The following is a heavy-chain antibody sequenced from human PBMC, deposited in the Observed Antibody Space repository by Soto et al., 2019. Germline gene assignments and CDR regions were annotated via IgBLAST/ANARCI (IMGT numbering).Heavy chain of an antibody. CDR2: ISAYNGNP. Sequence: QVQLVQSGAEVKKHAASVTDSCKASGYTFTSYGISWVRQDPGQGLEWMGWISAYNGNPNHAQNLQGRVTMTTDTATSTAYMQLTGLTSDYTAVYFWARELPPPDYWGQGTLVTVSS. CDR3: ARELPPPDY. CDR1: GYTFTSYG. J-gene: IGHJ4*02. V-gene: IGHV1-18*01.